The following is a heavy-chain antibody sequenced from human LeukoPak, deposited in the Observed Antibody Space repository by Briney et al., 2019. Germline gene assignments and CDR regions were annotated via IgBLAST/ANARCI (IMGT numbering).Heavy chain of an antibody. CDR3: ARDAYCSGGSCYDY. Sequence: SETLSLTCAVYGGSSSGYYWSWIRQPPGKGLEWIGEINHSGSTNYNPSLKSRVTISVDTSKNQFSLKLSSVTAADTAVYYCARDAYCSGGSCYDYWGQGTLVTVSS. J-gene: IGHJ4*02. CDR2: INHSGST. CDR1: GGSSSGYY. D-gene: IGHD2-15*01. V-gene: IGHV4-34*01.